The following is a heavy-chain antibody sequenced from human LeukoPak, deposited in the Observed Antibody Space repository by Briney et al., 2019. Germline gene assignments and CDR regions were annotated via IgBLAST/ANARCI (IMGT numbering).Heavy chain of an antibody. Sequence: PGGSLRLSCVASGVTLSNYAMSWARQAPGKGLEWVSGISSSGSGGNTYYADSVKGRFTISRDSSRTTLFLHRNTLRAEDTAIYYCAKDRTVGASYWYFDLWGRGTLVTVSS. V-gene: IGHV3-23*01. CDR3: AKDRTVGASYWYFDL. D-gene: IGHD1-26*01. CDR2: ISSSGSGGNT. CDR1: GVTLSNYA. J-gene: IGHJ2*01.